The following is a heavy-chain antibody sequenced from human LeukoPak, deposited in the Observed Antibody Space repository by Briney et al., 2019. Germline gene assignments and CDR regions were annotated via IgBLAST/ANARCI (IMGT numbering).Heavy chain of an antibody. D-gene: IGHD5-12*01. CDR2: ISSSSSFT. CDR3: GRDHPSGYAYSPWDS. CDR1: GFTFSDYY. V-gene: IGHV3-11*05. J-gene: IGHJ4*02. Sequence: GGSLRLSCAASGFTFSDYYMSWIRQAPGKGLEWLSYISSSSSFTDYADSVKGRFTISRDNAKNSLYLQMNSLRGEDTAVYYCGRDHPSGYAYSPWDSWAQGTLVTVSS.